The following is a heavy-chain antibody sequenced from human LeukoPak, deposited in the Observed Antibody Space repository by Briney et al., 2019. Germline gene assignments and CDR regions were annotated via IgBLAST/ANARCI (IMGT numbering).Heavy chain of an antibody. V-gene: IGHV1-69*05. CDR3: AINYYDSSGYSVGFDY. D-gene: IGHD3-22*01. J-gene: IGHJ4*02. CDR2: IIPIFGTA. CDR1: GGTFSSYA. Sequence: SVKVSCKASGGTFSSYAVSWVRQAPGQRLEWMGGIIPIFGTANYAQKFQGRVTITTDESTSTVYMELSSLRSEDTAVYYCAINYYDSSGYSVGFDYWGQGTLVTVSS.